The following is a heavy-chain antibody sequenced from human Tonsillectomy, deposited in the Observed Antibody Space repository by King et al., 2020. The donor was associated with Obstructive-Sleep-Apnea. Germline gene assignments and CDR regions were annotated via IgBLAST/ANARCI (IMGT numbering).Heavy chain of an antibody. CDR3: ARDHWGNNGGGYFDY. D-gene: IGHD7-27*01. CDR2: IIPILDIA. CDR1: GGTFSSYA. V-gene: IGHV1-69*09. Sequence: QLVQSGAEVKKPGSSMKVSCKASGGTFSSYAISWVRQAPGQGLEWMARIIPILDIANYEQKFQGRVTITADKSTSTAYMELSSLRSEDTAVYYCARDHWGNNGGGYFDYWGQGTLVTVSS. J-gene: IGHJ4*02.